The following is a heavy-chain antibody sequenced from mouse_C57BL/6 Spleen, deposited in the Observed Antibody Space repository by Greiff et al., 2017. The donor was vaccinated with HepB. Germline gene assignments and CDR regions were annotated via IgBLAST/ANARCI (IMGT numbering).Heavy chain of an antibody. Sequence: QVQLQQSGPELVKPGASVKISCKASGYAFSSSWMNWVKQRPGKGLEWIGRIYPGDGDTNYNGKFKGKATLTADKSSSTAYMQLSSLTSEDSAVYFCARDGGLREGAMDYWGQGTSVTVSS. J-gene: IGHJ4*01. V-gene: IGHV1-82*01. CDR1: GYAFSSSW. CDR3: ARDGGLREGAMDY. CDR2: IYPGDGDT. D-gene: IGHD2-4*01.